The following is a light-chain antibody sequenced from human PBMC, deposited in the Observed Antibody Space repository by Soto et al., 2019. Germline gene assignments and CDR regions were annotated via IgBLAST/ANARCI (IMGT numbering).Light chain of an antibody. CDR3: QQSYSTPYT. J-gene: IGKJ2*01. CDR2: AAS. CDR1: QNINTY. Sequence: DIQMTQSPSSLSASVGDRVTITCRASQNINTYLNWCQQKPGKAPNLLIFAASSLQSGVPSRFSGSGSGTDCTLTISSLQPEDFATYYCQQSYSTPYTFGQGTKLE. V-gene: IGKV1-39*01.